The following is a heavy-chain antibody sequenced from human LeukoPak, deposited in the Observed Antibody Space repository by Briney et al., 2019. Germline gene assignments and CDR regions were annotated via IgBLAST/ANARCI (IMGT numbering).Heavy chain of an antibody. CDR3: ARSRDTYAFDI. CDR1: GFTFSGYS. Sequence: PGGSLRLSCTASGFTFSGYSMNWVRQAPGKGLEWVSYISSSGSTIYYADSVKGQFTISRDNAMNSLYLQMNSLRAEDTAVYYCARSRDTYAFDIWGQGTMVTVSS. J-gene: IGHJ3*02. CDR2: ISSSGSTI. V-gene: IGHV3-48*01. D-gene: IGHD5-18*01.